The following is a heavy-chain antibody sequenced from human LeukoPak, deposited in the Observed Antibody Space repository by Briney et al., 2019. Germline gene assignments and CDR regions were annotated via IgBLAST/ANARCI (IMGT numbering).Heavy chain of an antibody. CDR3: ARGASGYSYG. D-gene: IGHD5-18*01. V-gene: IGHV3-74*01. CDR2: INSDGSST. J-gene: IGHJ4*02. Sequence: GGSLRLSCAASGFTVSSSYISWVRQAPGKGLVWVSRINSDGSSTSYADSVKGRFTISRDNAKNTLYLQMNSLRAEDTAVYYCARGASGYSYGWGQGTLVTVSS. CDR1: GFTVSSSY.